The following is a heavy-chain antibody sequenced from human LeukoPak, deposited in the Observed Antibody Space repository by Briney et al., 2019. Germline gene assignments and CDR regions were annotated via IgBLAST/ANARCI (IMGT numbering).Heavy chain of an antibody. J-gene: IGHJ4*02. Sequence: GGSLRLSCAASGFTFSDYYMSWIRQAPGKGLEWVSYISSSGSTIYYADSVKGRFTISRDNAKNSLYLQMNSLRAEDTALYYCASTMVRGVIPTTPHDYWGQGTLVTVSS. CDR2: ISSSGSTI. CDR3: ASTMVRGVIPTTPHDY. CDR1: GFTFSDYY. D-gene: IGHD3-10*01. V-gene: IGHV3-11*01.